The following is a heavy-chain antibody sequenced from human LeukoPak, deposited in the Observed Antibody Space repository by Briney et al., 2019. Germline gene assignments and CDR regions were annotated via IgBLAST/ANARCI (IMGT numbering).Heavy chain of an antibody. D-gene: IGHD2-2*01. V-gene: IGHV1-2*02. CDR2: INPNSGGT. J-gene: IGHJ4*02. CDR3: ARAQIVVVPAAIGY. Sequence: ASVKVSCKASGYSFTGYYMHWVRQAPGQGLEWMGWINPNSGGTNYAQKFQGRVTMTRDTSISTAYMELSRLRSDDTAVYYCARAQIVVVPAAIGYWGQGTLVTVSS. CDR1: GYSFTGYY.